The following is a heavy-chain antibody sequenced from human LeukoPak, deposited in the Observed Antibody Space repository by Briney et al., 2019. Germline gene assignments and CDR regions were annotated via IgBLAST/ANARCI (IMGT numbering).Heavy chain of an antibody. J-gene: IGHJ4*02. CDR3: AKPSSGSYDY. CDR2: ISGSGGST. V-gene: IGHV3-23*01. D-gene: IGHD1-26*01. CDR1: GFTFSSYG. Sequence: GGSLRLSCAASGFTFSSYGMHWVRQAPGKGLEWVSAISGSGGSTYYADSVKGRFTISRDNSKNTLYLQMNSLRAEDTAVYYCAKPSSGSYDYWGQGTLVTVSS.